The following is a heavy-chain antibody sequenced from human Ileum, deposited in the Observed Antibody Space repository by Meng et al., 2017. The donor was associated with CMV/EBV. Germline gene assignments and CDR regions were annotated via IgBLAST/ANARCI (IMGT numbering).Heavy chain of an antibody. V-gene: IGHV3-74*01. CDR2: VYTDGTSI. CDR1: GFTLSTYW. D-gene: IGHD5-12*01. CDR3: ARGQAAGGYVYIDY. Sequence: ESLKISCAASGFTLSTYWMHWVRQTPGQGLVWVSRVYTDGTSIGYADAVKGRFTISRDNAKNTLYLQMNGLRAEDTAVYYCARGQAAGGYVYIDYWGQGTLVTVSS. J-gene: IGHJ4*02.